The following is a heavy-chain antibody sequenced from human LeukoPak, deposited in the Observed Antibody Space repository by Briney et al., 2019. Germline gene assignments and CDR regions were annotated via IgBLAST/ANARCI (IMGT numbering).Heavy chain of an antibody. CDR3: TRLEDTAMVYYYYYYMDV. Sequence: PGGSLRLSCAASGFTFSGSAMHWVRQASGKGLEWVGRIRSKANSYATAYAASVKGRFTISRDDSKNTAYLQMNSLKTEDTAVYYCTRLEDTAMVYYYYYYMDVWGKGTTVTVSS. J-gene: IGHJ6*03. CDR1: GFTFSGSA. D-gene: IGHD5-18*01. CDR2: IRSKANSYAT. V-gene: IGHV3-73*01.